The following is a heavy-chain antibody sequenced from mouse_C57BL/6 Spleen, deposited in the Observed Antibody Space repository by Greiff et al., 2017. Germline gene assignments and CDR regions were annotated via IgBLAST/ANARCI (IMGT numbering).Heavy chain of an antibody. J-gene: IGHJ2*01. CDR3: ARGGVDGYYDYFDY. D-gene: IGHD2-3*01. CDR2: INPNYGTT. Sequence: VHVKQSGPELVKPGASVKISCKASGYSFTDYNMNWVKQSNGKSLEWIGVINPNYGTTSYNQKFKGKATLTVDQSSSTAYMQLNSLTSEDSAVYYCARGGVDGYYDYFDYWGQGTTLTVSS. CDR1: GYSFTDYN. V-gene: IGHV1-39*01.